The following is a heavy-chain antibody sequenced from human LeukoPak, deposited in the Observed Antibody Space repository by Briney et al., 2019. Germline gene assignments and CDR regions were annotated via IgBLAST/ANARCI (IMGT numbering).Heavy chain of an antibody. CDR1: GFTFRTYS. J-gene: IGHJ4*02. CDR2: ISSNGGST. Sequence: GGSLRLSCGASGFTFRTYSMTWVRQAPGKGLEYVSAISSNGGSTYYANSVKGRFTISRDNSKNTLYLQMNSLRAEDTAVYYCARAPQYYYDSSGYLRFWGQGTLVTVSS. CDR3: ARAPQYYYDSSGYLRF. V-gene: IGHV3-64*01. D-gene: IGHD3-22*01.